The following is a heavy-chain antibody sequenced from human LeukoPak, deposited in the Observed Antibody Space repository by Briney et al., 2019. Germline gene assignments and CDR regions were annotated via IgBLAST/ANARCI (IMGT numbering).Heavy chain of an antibody. J-gene: IGHJ4*02. V-gene: IGHV3-30*02. CDR1: GFTFSSYG. D-gene: IGHD1-26*01. CDR3: ARDVSEPRGSYWAIYYFDY. CDR2: IRYDGSNK. Sequence: TGGSLRLSCAASGFTFSSYGMHWVRQAPGKGLEWVAFIRYDGSNKYYADSVKGRFTISRDNSKNSLYLQMNSLRAEDTAVYYCARDVSEPRGSYWAIYYFDYWGQGTLVTVSS.